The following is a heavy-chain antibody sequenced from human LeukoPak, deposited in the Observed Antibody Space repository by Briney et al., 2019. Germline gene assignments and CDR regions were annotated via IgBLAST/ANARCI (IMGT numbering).Heavy chain of an antibody. CDR3: AKASWVSSADAVL. V-gene: IGHV3-23*01. CDR2: LRGDGET. Sequence: GSLRLSCVASGFIFRGYAMSWVRQAPAGGLEWVSSLRGDGETFYTDSVKGRFTLSRDHSRNTVYLQLSNLRVEDTAVYYCAKASWVSSADAVLWGQGTLVTVS. D-gene: IGHD3-16*01. J-gene: IGHJ4*02. CDR1: GFIFRGYA.